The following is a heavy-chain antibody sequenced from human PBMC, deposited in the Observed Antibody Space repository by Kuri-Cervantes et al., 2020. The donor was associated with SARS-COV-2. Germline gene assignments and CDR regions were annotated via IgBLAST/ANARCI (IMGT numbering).Heavy chain of an antibody. CDR3: ARRLEPTYYYDSSGYYYVFYYYGMDV. CDR1: GYSFTSYW. J-gene: IGHJ6*02. CDR2: IDPSDSYT. V-gene: IGHV5-10-1*01. D-gene: IGHD3-22*01. Sequence: KVSCKGSGYSFTSYWISWVRQMPGKGLGWMGRIDPSDSYTNYSPSFQGHVTISADKSISTAYLQWSSLKASDTAMYYCARRLEPTYYYDSSGYYYVFYYYGMDVWGQGTTVTVSS.